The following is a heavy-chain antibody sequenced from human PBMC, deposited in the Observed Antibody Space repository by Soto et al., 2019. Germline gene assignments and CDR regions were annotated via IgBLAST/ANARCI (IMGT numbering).Heavy chain of an antibody. CDR1: GFTFDNYA. CDR3: AKDRLSSPCTWFDS. CDR2: IGGSGATT. V-gene: IGHV3-23*01. J-gene: IGHJ5*01. D-gene: IGHD5-12*01. Sequence: PWGSLSLSCAASGFTFDNYAMSWVRQTTGKGLGWVSGIGGSGATTYYAHSVKGRFTISRDNSKNTLYLQMNSLRAEDTAVYYCAKDRLSSPCTWFDSWGQGTLVTVSS.